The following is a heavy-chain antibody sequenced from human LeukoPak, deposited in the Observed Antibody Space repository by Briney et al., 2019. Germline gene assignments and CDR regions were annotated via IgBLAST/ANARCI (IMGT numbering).Heavy chain of an antibody. CDR3: ARGPTDGVYAIRGVYYFDY. CDR1: GGSISSSNW. CDR2: IYHSGST. J-gene: IGHJ4*02. D-gene: IGHD2-8*01. V-gene: IGHV4-4*02. Sequence: PSGTLSLTCAVSGGSISSSNWWSWVRQPPGKGLEWIGEIYHSGSTNYNPSLKSRVTISVDKSKNQFSLKLSSVTAADTAVYYCARGPTDGVYAIRGVYYFDYWGQGTLITVSS.